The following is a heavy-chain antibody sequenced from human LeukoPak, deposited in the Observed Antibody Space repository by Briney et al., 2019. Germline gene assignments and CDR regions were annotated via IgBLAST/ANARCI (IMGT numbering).Heavy chain of an antibody. V-gene: IGHV4-59*08. CDR3: ARTQYYGDYYFDY. CDR2: IYYSGST. Sequence: PSETLSLTCTVSGGSISSYYWSCIRQPPGKGRECSGYIYYSGSTNYNPSLKSRVTISVDTSKNQFSLKLSSVTAADTAVYYCARTQYYGDYYFDYWGQGTLVTVSS. J-gene: IGHJ4*02. CDR1: GGSISSYY. D-gene: IGHD4-17*01.